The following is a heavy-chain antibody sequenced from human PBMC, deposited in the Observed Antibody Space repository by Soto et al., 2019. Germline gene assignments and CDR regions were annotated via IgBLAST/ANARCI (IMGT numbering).Heavy chain of an antibody. J-gene: IGHJ3*01. Sequence: QVQLVQSGAEVKKPGASVRVSCKASGYTVTSYYMHWVRQAPGQGPEWMGMINPSSGGTDYAQKFKGRVTMTRDTSTSTVYMELSSLRSEDTAVYYCTRSIITTTGTDAFDLWGQGTLVTVSS. CDR1: GYTVTSYY. CDR3: TRSIITTTGTDAFDL. V-gene: IGHV1-46*03. CDR2: INPSSGGT. D-gene: IGHD1-1*01.